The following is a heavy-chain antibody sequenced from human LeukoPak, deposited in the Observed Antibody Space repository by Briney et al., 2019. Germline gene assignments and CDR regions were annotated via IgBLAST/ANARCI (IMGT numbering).Heavy chain of an antibody. CDR1: AFTFSNAW. CDR2: IKSKTDGGTT. J-gene: IGHJ4*02. Sequence: GGSLRLSCAASAFTFSNAWINWVRQAPGKGLEWVGRIKSKTDGGTTDYAAPVKGRFIISRDDSKNTLYLQMNSLKTEDTAVYYCTTEERVSSGYCSGGSCYIDYWGQGTLVTVSS. D-gene: IGHD2-15*01. V-gene: IGHV3-15*01. CDR3: TTEERVSSGYCSGGSCYIDY.